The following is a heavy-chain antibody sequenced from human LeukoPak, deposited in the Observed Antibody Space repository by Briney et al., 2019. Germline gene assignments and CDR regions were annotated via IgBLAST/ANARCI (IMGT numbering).Heavy chain of an antibody. CDR1: GFTFSSYA. J-gene: IGHJ5*02. Sequence: GGSLRLSCAASGFTFSSYAMSWVRQAPGKELEWVSAISGSGGSTYYADSVKGRFTISRDNSKNTLYLQMNSLRAEDTAVYYCAKDGRYFDWLFSNWFDPWGQGTLVTVSS. CDR3: AKDGRYFDWLFSNWFDP. D-gene: IGHD3-9*01. CDR2: ISGSGGST. V-gene: IGHV3-23*01.